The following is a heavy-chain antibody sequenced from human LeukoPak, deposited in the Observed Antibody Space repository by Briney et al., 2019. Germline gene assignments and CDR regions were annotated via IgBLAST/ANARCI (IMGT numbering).Heavy chain of an antibody. V-gene: IGHV1-2*02. J-gene: IGHJ4*02. CDR1: GYTFTGYY. CDR2: INPNSGGT. D-gene: IGHD2-2*01. Sequence: ASVKVSCKASGYTFTGYYMHWVRQAPGQGLEWMGWINPNSGGTNYAQKFQGRVTMTRDTSISTVYMELSRLRSDDTAVYYCAKEEAYCSSTSCSAPFDYRGQGTLVTVSS. CDR3: AKEEAYCSSTSCSAPFDY.